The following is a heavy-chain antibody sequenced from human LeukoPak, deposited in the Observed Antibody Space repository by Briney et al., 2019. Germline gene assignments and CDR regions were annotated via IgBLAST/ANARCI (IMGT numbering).Heavy chain of an antibody. J-gene: IGHJ4*02. V-gene: IGHV3-20*01. CDR2: ITWNGGST. D-gene: IGHD6-13*01. Sequence: PGGSLRLSCTASGFTFDEYGMAWVRQAPGKGLEWVSGITWNGGSTGYAGAVKGRFTISRDNAKKSLYLQMNRLRADDTAVYHCARVRSAAAGPLDYWGQGTLVTVSS. CDR1: GFTFDEYG. CDR3: ARVRSAAAGPLDY.